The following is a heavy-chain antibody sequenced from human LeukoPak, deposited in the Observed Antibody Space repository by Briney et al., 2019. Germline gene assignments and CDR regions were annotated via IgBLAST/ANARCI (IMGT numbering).Heavy chain of an antibody. Sequence: SEALSLTCTVSGDSISTSSYYWGWIRQPPGKGLEWLGSIYYSGSTYYNPSLKSRVTISVDTSKNQFSLNLYSVTAADTAVFYCARSYYYDYRQIDYWGQGALVTVSS. CDR2: IYYSGST. J-gene: IGHJ4*02. CDR1: GDSISTSSYY. V-gene: IGHV4-39*01. CDR3: ARSYYYDYRQIDY. D-gene: IGHD3-22*01.